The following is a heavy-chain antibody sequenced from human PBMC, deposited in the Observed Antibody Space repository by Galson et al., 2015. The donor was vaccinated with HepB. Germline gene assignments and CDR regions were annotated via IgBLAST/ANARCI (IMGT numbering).Heavy chain of an antibody. J-gene: IGHJ2*01. CDR2: ISAYNGNT. Sequence: SVKVSCKASGYTFTSYGISWVRQAPGQGLEWMGWISAYNGNTNYAQKLQGRVTMTTDTSTSTAYMELRSLRSDDTAVYYCARVWVFYGDYWYFDLWGRGTLVTVSS. CDR1: GYTFTSYG. V-gene: IGHV1-18*04. D-gene: IGHD4-17*01. CDR3: ARVWVFYGDYWYFDL.